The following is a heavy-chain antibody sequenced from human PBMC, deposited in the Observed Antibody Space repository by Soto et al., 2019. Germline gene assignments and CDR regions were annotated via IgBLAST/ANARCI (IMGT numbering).Heavy chain of an antibody. CDR3: ATRGPDTSTYYGTGKYWYFDL. Sequence: ASVKVSCKASDYYIHWVRQAPGQGLEWMGIINPSGGSTYSQMFQGRVTMTRDTSTNTVYMELSSLRSGDTAVYYCATRGPDTSTYYGTGKYWYFDLWGRGTLVTVSS. V-gene: IGHV1-46*01. CDR1: DYY. D-gene: IGHD3-22*01. CDR2: INPSGGST. J-gene: IGHJ2*01.